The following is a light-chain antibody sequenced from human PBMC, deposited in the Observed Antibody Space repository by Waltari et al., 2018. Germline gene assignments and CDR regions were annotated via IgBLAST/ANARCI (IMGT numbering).Light chain of an antibody. Sequence: DIQMSQSPSSLSASEADRVTITCRASQGIKSYLNWFQQKPGKAPKLLIYYANSLASGVPSRFSGSGSGTEFTLTISSLQPEDFASYYCQQGDSYPWTFGQGTKVEIK. J-gene: IGKJ1*01. CDR2: YAN. CDR3: QQGDSYPWT. V-gene: IGKV1-17*01. CDR1: QGIKSY.